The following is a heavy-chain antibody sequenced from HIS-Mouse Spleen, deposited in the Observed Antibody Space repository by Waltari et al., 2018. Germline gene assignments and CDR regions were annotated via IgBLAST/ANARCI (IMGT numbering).Heavy chain of an antibody. Sequence: QVQLVQSGAEVKKPGASVKVSCKASGYTFTSYDINWVRQATGQGLEWMGWMNPNSGNTGYAQKFQGRGTMTRNTSISTAYMELSSLRSEDTAVYYCARGRRCSSTSCADFDYWGQGTLVTVSS. J-gene: IGHJ4*02. CDR3: ARGRRCSSTSCADFDY. CDR2: MNPNSGNT. V-gene: IGHV1-8*01. CDR1: GYTFTSYD. D-gene: IGHD2-2*01.